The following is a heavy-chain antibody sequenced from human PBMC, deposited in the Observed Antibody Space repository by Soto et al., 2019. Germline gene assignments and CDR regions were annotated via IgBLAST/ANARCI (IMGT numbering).Heavy chain of an antibody. D-gene: IGHD6-19*01. J-gene: IGHJ4*02. CDR1: WFTFSDLA. Sequence: GLLRDPWTALWFTFSDLAIRWVSEAPGKGLEWVSAISGSGGSTYYADSVKGRFTISRDNSKNTLYLQMNSLRAEDTAVYYCAKSPGIAVAASDYWGQGTLVTVSS. V-gene: IGHV3-23*01. CDR2: ISGSGGST. CDR3: AKSPGIAVAASDY.